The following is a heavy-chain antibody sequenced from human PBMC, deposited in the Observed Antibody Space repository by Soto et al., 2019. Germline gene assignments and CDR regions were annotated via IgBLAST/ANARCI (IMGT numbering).Heavy chain of an antibody. D-gene: IGHD3-3*01. CDR2: ISGNGGTT. CDR3: AKGREHTMFGVDTLFDY. Sequence: PGGSLRLSCAASGFTFSSYAMSWVRQAPGKGLEWVSVISGNGGTTYYADSVKGRFTISRDNSKNTLYLQMNSLRAEDTAKYYCAKGREHTMFGVDTLFDYWGQGTLVTVYS. J-gene: IGHJ4*02. CDR1: GFTFSSYA. V-gene: IGHV3-23*01.